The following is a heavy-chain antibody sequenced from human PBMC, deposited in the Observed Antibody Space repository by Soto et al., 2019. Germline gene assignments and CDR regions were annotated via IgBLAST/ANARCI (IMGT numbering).Heavy chain of an antibody. CDR3: ASKGEVAGTFFFDY. V-gene: IGHV4-39*01. J-gene: IGHJ4*02. Sequence: SETLSLTCTVSGGSISSSSYYWGWIRQPPGKGLEWIGSIYYSGSTYYNPSLKSRVTISVDTSKNQFSLKLSSVTAADTAVYYCASKGEVAGTFFFDYWGQGTLVTVSS. CDR1: GGSISSSSYY. CDR2: IYYSGST. D-gene: IGHD6-19*01.